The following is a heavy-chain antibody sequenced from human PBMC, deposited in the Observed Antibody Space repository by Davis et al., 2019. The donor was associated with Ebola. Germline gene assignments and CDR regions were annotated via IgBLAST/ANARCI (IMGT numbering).Heavy chain of an antibody. Sequence: GESLKLSCAASGFTFSSYWMNWVRQAPGKGLEWVSSISSSSSYIYYADSVKGRFTISRDNAKNSLYLQMNSLRAEDTAVYYCARVSNYGDPDYWGQGTLVTVSS. CDR1: GFTFSSYW. CDR3: ARVSNYGDPDY. V-gene: IGHV3-21*01. J-gene: IGHJ4*02. D-gene: IGHD4-17*01. CDR2: ISSSSSYI.